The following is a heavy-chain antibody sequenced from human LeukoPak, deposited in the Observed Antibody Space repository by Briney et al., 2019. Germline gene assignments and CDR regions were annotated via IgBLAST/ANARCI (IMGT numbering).Heavy chain of an antibody. CDR1: GFTFSSFA. D-gene: IGHD3-22*01. Sequence: GGSLRLSCAASGFTFSSFAMSWVRQAPGKGLVWVSRINSDGSDTTYADSVKGRFTISRDNAQNTLYLRMNSLRAEDTAVYYCARVRGGYYSDFWGQGTLVTVSS. CDR2: INSDGSDT. J-gene: IGHJ4*02. V-gene: IGHV3-74*01. CDR3: ARVRGGYYSDF.